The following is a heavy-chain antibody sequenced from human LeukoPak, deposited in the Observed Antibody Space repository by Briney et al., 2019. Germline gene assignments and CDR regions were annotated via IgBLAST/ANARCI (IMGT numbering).Heavy chain of an antibody. CDR3: ARGGLVLLWFGELGIDWFDP. CDR1: GYTFTSYY. Sequence: GASVKVSCKASGYTFTSYYMHWVRQAPGQGLKWMGIINPSGGSTSYAQKFQGRVTMTRDTSTSTVYMELSSLRSEDTAVYYCARGGLVLLWFGELGIDWFDPWGQGTMVTVSS. J-gene: IGHJ3*01. V-gene: IGHV1-46*01. CDR2: INPSGGST. D-gene: IGHD3-10*01.